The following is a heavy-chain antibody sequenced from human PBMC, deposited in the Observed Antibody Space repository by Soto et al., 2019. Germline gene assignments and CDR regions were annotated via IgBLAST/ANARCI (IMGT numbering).Heavy chain of an antibody. D-gene: IGHD3-10*01. Sequence: PQDKRSLTYTVSCGSISTYYRSWSRQPPGKGLEWIGYIYYSGSTNYNPSLKGRVTISVDTSKNQFSLKLSSVTAADTAVYYCAIDSGLGSYYSGSPEFPPWGQGTLVSV. CDR2: IYYSGST. CDR1: CGSISTYY. CDR3: AIDSGLGSYYSGSPEFPP. J-gene: IGHJ5*02. V-gene: IGHV4-59*01.